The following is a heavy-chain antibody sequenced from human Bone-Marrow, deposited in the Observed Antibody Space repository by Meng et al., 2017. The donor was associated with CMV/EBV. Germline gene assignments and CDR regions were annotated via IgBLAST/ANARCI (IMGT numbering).Heavy chain of an antibody. J-gene: IGHJ4*02. CDR2: TYNSGST. CDR3: ARGGDYDFWSGPSPDY. Sequence: GSVSSGSYYWSWIRQPPGKGLEWIGYTYNSGSTNYTPSLKSRVTISIDTSKNQFSLKVSSVTAADTAVYYCARGGDYDFWSGPSPDYWGQGALVTVSS. D-gene: IGHD3-3*01. CDR1: GSVSSGSYY. V-gene: IGHV4-61*01.